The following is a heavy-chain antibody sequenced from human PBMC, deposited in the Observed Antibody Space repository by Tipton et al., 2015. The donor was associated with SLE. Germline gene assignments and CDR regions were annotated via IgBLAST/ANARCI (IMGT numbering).Heavy chain of an antibody. CDR3: AKGPLGVTSYYYGMDV. J-gene: IGHJ6*02. CDR2: IRYDGSNK. V-gene: IGHV3-30*02. D-gene: IGHD1-26*01. Sequence: SLRLSCAASGFTFSSYGMHWVRQAPGKGLEWVAFIRYDGSNKYYADSVKGRFTISRDNAKNTLYLQMNSLRGEDTAVYYCAKGPLGVTSYYYGMDVWGQGTTVTVSS. CDR1: GFTFSSYG.